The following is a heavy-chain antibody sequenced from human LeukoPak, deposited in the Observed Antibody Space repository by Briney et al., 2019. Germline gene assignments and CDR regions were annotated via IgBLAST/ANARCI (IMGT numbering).Heavy chain of an antibody. J-gene: IGHJ4*02. CDR1: GFSFSDFY. CDR3: AKDPSGGPPYYFDS. Sequence: GGSLRLSCAASGFSFSDFYMSWIRQAPGMGLEWISYIGTRSNPIYYADSVKGRFTISRDYSRNTLFLEMNSLRAEDTAVYYCAKDPSGGPPYYFDSWGQGTLVTVSS. D-gene: IGHD2-15*01. V-gene: IGHV3-11*01. CDR2: IGTRSNPI.